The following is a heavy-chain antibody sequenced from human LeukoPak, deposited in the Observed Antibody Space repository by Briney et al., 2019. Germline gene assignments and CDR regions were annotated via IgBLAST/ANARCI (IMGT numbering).Heavy chain of an antibody. Sequence: PSQTLSLTCTVSGGSISSRNWWGWVRQPPGKGLEWIGSIYYSGSTYYNPSLKSRVTISVDTSKNQFSLKLSSVTAADTAVYYCARVKGGSYRKPFDYWGQGTLVTVSS. D-gene: IGHD1-26*01. J-gene: IGHJ4*02. CDR1: GGSISSRNW. CDR2: IYYSGST. V-gene: IGHV4-39*07. CDR3: ARVKGGSYRKPFDY.